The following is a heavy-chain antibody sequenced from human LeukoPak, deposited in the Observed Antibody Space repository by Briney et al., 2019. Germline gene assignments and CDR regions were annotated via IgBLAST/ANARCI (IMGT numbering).Heavy chain of an antibody. D-gene: IGHD5-12*01. Sequence: GASVKVSCKASGYTFTSYYMHWVRQAPGQGLEWMGWINPNSGGTNYAQKFQGRVTMTRDTSISTAYMELSRLRSDDTAVYYCARDRYVRQGLYVDIVATIWSQRDYWGQGTLVTVSS. CDR2: INPNSGGT. V-gene: IGHV1-2*02. J-gene: IGHJ4*02. CDR1: GYTFTSYY. CDR3: ARDRYVRQGLYVDIVATIWSQRDY.